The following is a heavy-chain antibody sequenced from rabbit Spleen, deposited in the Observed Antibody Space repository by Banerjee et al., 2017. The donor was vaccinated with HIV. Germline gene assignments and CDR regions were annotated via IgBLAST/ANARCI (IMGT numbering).Heavy chain of an antibody. J-gene: IGHJ4*01. V-gene: IGHV1S47*01. CDR2: IDPVFGIT. CDR3: ARDGAGGTYFAL. CDR1: GFSFSSYG. D-gene: IGHD8-1*01. Sequence: QEQLVESGGGLVQPGGSLKLSCTASGFSFSSYGMSWVRQAPGTGLEWIGYIDPVFGITYYANWVNGRFSISRENAQNTVFLQMTSLTAADTATYFCARDGAGGTYFALWGPGTLVTVS.